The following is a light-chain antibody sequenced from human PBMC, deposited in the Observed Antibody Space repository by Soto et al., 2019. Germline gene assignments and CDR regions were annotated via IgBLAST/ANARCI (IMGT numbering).Light chain of an antibody. CDR3: QSYDSSLSGYVV. CDR2: GNS. Sequence: QSVLTQPPSVSGAPGQRVTISCTGSSSNIGAGYDVHWYQQLPGTAPKLLIYGNSNRPSGVPDRFSGSKSGPSASLAITGLQAGDEADYYCQSYDSSLSGYVVFGGGTQLTVL. CDR1: SSNIGAGYD. J-gene: IGLJ2*01. V-gene: IGLV1-40*01.